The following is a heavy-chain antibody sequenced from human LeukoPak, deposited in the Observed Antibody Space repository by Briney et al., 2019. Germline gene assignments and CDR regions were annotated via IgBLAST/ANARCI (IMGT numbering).Heavy chain of an antibody. CDR3: ARGGPGVDGYNYAFDI. Sequence: ASVKVSRKASGYTLTTYYIHWVRQAPGQGLEWMGIINPSGGSTSYAQKFQGRVTMTRDTSTSTVYMELSSLRSEDTAVYYCARGGPGVDGYNYAFDIWGQGTRVTVSS. J-gene: IGHJ3*02. CDR1: GYTLTTYY. CDR2: INPSGGST. V-gene: IGHV1-46*01. D-gene: IGHD5-24*01.